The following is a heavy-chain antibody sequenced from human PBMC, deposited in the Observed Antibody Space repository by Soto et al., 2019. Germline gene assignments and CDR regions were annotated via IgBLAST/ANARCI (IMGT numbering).Heavy chain of an antibody. CDR2: IDPSDSYT. CDR3: ASPADIAVAGRGLPRHAFDI. V-gene: IGHV5-10-1*01. CDR1: GYSFTSYW. J-gene: IGHJ3*02. Sequence: GESLKISCKGSGYSFTSYWISWVRQMPGKGLEWMGRIDPSDSYTNYSPSFQGHVTISADKSISTAYLQWSSLKASDTAMYYCASPADIAVAGRGLPRHAFDIWGQATIVTVSS. D-gene: IGHD6-19*01.